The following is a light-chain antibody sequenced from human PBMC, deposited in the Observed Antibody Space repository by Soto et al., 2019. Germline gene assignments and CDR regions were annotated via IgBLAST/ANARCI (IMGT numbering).Light chain of an antibody. CDR2: TVS. J-gene: IGKJ2*01. V-gene: IGKV1-12*01. CDR1: QHISTW. Sequence: DLQMTQSPTSVSASIGDTVTNNCRASQHISTWLAWYHQKPGQAPRLLITTVSNLQSGVPSRFSGNGYGTDFNLTIDTLQPEDLGTYSCQQGISFPYTFGQGTRL. CDR3: QQGISFPYT.